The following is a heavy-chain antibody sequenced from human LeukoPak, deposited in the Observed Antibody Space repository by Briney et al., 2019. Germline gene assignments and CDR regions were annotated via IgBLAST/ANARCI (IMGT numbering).Heavy chain of an antibody. V-gene: IGHV3-7*03. CDR2: LKQDGSEI. D-gene: IGHD3-22*01. Sequence: TGGSLRLSCAASGFTFSSYWMSWVRQAPGKGLEWVANLKQDGSEIYYVDSVKGRFTISRDNAKNSLYLQMNSLRAEDTALYYCAKNYYGRSGNFDNWGQGTLVSVSS. CDR3: AKNYYGRSGNFDN. J-gene: IGHJ4*02. CDR1: GFTFSSYW.